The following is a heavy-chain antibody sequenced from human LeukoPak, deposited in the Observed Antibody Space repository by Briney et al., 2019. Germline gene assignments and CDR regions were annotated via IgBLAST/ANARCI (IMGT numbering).Heavy chain of an antibody. V-gene: IGHV4-30-4*07. CDR3: ARVPPDYNDLHDALDL. J-gene: IGHJ3*01. CDR2: IYYTGNT. CDR1: GGSISSGGYS. D-gene: IGHD4-17*01. Sequence: SETLSLTCAVSGGSISSGGYSWSWIRQPPGKAMEFIAYIYYTGNTYFNPSLKSRVTISVDTSKNQFSLKLSSVTAADTAVYYCARVPPDYNDLHDALDLWGQGTVVTVSS.